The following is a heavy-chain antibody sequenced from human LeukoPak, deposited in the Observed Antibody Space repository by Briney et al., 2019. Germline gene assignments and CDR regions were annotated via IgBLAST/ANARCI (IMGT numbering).Heavy chain of an antibody. V-gene: IGHV3-11*01. CDR3: ARDSEAVAGNFDY. CDR1: GFTFSDYY. CDR2: ISSSGSTI. Sequence: GGSLRLSCAASGFTFSDYYMSWIRQAPGKGLEWVSYISSSGSTIYYADSVKGRFTISRDNAENSLYLQMNSLRAEDTAVYYCARDSEAVAGNFDYWGQGTLVTVSS. J-gene: IGHJ4*02. D-gene: IGHD6-19*01.